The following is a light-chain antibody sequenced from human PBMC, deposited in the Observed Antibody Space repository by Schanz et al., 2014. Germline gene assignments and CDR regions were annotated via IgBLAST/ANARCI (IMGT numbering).Light chain of an antibody. CDR3: QQYNYWPPYT. J-gene: IGKJ2*01. CDR1: QSVSSK. CDR2: GAS. V-gene: IGKV3-15*01. Sequence: EIVMTQSPVTLSVSPGERATLSCRASQSVSSKLAWYQQQPGQAPRLLIYGASTRATGIPARFSGSGSGTDFTLTISSLQSEDFAVYYCQQYNYWPPYTFGQGTELEIK.